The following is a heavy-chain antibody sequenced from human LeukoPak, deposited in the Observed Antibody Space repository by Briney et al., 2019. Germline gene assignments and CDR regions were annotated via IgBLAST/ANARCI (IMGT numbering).Heavy chain of an antibody. J-gene: IGHJ2*01. V-gene: IGHV4-59*01. CDR3: AGNYGRYWYFDL. D-gene: IGHD3-16*01. Sequence: PSETLSLTCTVSGGSISSYYWSWIRQPPGKGLEWIGYIYYSGSTNYNPSLKSRVTISVDTSKNQFSLKLSSVTAADTAVYYCAGNYGRYWYFDLWGRGTLVTVSS. CDR2: IYYSGST. CDR1: GGSISSYY.